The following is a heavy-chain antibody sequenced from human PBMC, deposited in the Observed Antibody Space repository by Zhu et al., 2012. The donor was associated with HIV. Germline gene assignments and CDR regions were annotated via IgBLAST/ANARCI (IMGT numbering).Heavy chain of an antibody. CDR3: ASSWGSGYVVVVAAYFDL. J-gene: IGHJ4*02. Sequence: QVQLQQWGAGLLKPSETLSLTCAVYGGSFSGYYWSWIRQPPGKGLEWIGEINHSGGTNYNPSLKSRVTISVDTSKNQFSLKLSSVTAADTAVYYCASSWGSGYVVVVAAYFDLLGPGNPGHRLL. V-gene: IGHV4-34*01. D-gene: IGHD2-15*01. CDR1: GGSFSGYY. CDR2: INHSGGT.